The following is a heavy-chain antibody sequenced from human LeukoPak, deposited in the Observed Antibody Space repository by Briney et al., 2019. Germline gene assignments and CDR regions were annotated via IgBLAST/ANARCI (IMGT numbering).Heavy chain of an antibody. V-gene: IGHV3-7*01. CDR3: ARDLGITMVRGVIPNWFDP. J-gene: IGHJ5*02. CDR1: GFTFSSYW. CDR2: IKQDGSEK. D-gene: IGHD3-10*01. Sequence: GGSLRLSCAASGFTFSSYWMSWVRQAPGKGLEWVANIKQDGSEKYYVDSVKGRFTISRDNAKNSLYLQMNSLRAEDTAVYYCARDLGITMVRGVIPNWFDPWGQGTLVTVSS.